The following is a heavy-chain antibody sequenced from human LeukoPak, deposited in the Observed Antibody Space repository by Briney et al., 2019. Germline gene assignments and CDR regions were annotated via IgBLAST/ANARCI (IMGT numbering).Heavy chain of an antibody. CDR1: GFTVSSNY. CDR2: IYSGGST. V-gene: IGHV3-53*01. CDR3: ARVRAVAGTEEYYYYGMDV. D-gene: IGHD6-19*01. Sequence: QSGGSLRLSCAASGFTVSSNYMCWVRQAPGKGLEWVSVIYSGGSTYYAVTVKGRFTSSRDNSKNTLYLQMNSLRAEDTAVYYCARVRAVAGTEEYYYYGMDVWGQGTTVTVSS. J-gene: IGHJ6*02.